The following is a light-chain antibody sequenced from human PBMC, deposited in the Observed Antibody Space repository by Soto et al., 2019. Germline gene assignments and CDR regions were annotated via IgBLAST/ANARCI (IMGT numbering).Light chain of an antibody. CDR3: QQYGNSRGT. CDR2: GAS. V-gene: IGKV3-20*01. J-gene: IGKJ1*01. CDR1: QSVSTSY. Sequence: DIVLTQSPGTLSLSPGDRATLSCRASQSVSTSYLAWYQQKPGQAPRLLIYGASSRATGIPARFSGSGSGADFTVTISGLETEDFAVYYCQQYGNSRGTFGQGTKVEIK.